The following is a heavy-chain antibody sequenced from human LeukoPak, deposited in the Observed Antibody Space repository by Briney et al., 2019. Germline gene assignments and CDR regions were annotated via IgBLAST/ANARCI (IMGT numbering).Heavy chain of an antibody. V-gene: IGHV3-11*04. CDR2: ISSSGGTI. Sequence: GGSLRLSCAASGFTFSDYYMSWIRQAPGKGLEWVSYISSSGGTIYYADSVKGRFTISRDNAKNSLYLQMNSLRAEDTAVYYCARDLSVISAFDIWGQGTMVTVSS. J-gene: IGHJ3*02. CDR1: GFTFSDYY. D-gene: IGHD5/OR15-5a*01. CDR3: ARDLSVISAFDI.